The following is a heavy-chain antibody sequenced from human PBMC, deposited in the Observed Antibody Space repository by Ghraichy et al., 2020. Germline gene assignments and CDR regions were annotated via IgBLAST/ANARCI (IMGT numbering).Heavy chain of an antibody. CDR1: GFTVSSNY. Sequence: GSLRLSCAASGFTVSSNYMSWVRQAPGKGLEWVSVIYSGGSTYYADSVKGRFTISRDNSKNTLYLQMNSLRAEDTAVYYCARDGGYSSSWYYYYGMDVWGQGTTVTVSS. V-gene: IGHV3-53*01. CDR2: IYSGGST. CDR3: ARDGGYSSSWYYYYGMDV. J-gene: IGHJ6*02. D-gene: IGHD6-13*01.